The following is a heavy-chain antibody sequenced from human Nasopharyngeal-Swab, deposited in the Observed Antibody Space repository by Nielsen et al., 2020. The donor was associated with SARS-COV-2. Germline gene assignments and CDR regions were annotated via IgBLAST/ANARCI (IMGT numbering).Heavy chain of an antibody. CDR1: GYTFTSYA. CDR2: INTNTGNP. V-gene: IGHV7-4-1*02. J-gene: IGHJ6*02. CDR3: AREAAAGIVYGMDV. Sequence: ASVKVSCKASGYTFTSYAMNWVRQATGQGLEWMGWINTNTGNPTYAQGFTGRFVFSLDTSVSTAYLQISSLKAEDTAVYYCAREAAAGIVYGMDVWGQGTTVTVSS. D-gene: IGHD6-13*01.